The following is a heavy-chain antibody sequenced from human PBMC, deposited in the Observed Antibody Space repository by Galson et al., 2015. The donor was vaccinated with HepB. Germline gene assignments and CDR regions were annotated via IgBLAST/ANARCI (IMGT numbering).Heavy chain of an antibody. J-gene: IGHJ4*02. V-gene: IGHV1-8*01. CDR3: ARELVATYYFDY. Sequence: SVKVSCKASGYAFTSYDINWVRQATGQGLEWMGWMNPNSGNTGYAQKFQGRVTMTRDTSTSTVYMDLSSLRSEDTAVYYCARELVATYYFDYWGPATLVTVSS. CDR2: MNPNSGNT. CDR1: GYAFTSYD. D-gene: IGHD2-15*01.